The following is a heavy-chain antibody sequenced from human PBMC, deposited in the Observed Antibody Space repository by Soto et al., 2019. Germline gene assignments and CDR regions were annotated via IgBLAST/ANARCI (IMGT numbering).Heavy chain of an antibody. J-gene: IGHJ4*02. D-gene: IGHD3-10*01. CDR3: TTGTQNFDY. CDR2: ISASGGTT. V-gene: IGHV3-23*01. Sequence: EVQLLESGGGLVQPGGSLRLSCAASGFTFTTRAMSWVRQAPGKGLQWVSGISASGGTTYYADSVKGRLTISRDNSKKMLYLLMTSLRDDDTAVYYCTTGTQNFDYWGRGTRVTVSS. CDR1: GFTFTTRA.